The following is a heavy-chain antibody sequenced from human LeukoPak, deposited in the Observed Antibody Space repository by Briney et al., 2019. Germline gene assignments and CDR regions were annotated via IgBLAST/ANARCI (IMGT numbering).Heavy chain of an antibody. J-gene: IGHJ4*02. V-gene: IGHV3-33*08. CDR1: GFTVSSSY. Sequence: GGSLRLSCAASGFTVSSSYMSWVRQAPGKGLQWVAVIWYDGSNKYYGDSVKGRFTISRDNSKNTLYLQMNSLRAEDTAVYYCARVYGSGSYYLGYWGQGTLVTVSS. D-gene: IGHD3-10*01. CDR2: IWYDGSNK. CDR3: ARVYGSGSYYLGY.